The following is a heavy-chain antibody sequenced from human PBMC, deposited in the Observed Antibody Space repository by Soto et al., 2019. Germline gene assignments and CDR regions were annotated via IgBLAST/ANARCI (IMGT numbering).Heavy chain of an antibody. CDR1: GFTFSSYG. Sequence: PGGSLRLSCAASGFTFSSYGMHWVRQAPGKGLEWVAVISYDGSNKYYADSVKGRFTISRDNSKNTLYLQMNSLRAEDTAVYYCAKDQYCSSTRCYYYYYGMDVWGQGTTVTVSS. D-gene: IGHD2-2*01. V-gene: IGHV3-30*18. CDR2: ISYDGSNK. CDR3: AKDQYCSSTRCYYYYYGMDV. J-gene: IGHJ6*02.